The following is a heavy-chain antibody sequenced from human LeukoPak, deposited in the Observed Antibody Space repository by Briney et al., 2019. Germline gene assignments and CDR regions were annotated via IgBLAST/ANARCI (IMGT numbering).Heavy chain of an antibody. D-gene: IGHD3-10*01. CDR2: IYYSGST. CDR1: GDSMSSYY. CDR3: ARGHDYYYSGRQSWFDP. Sequence: SETLSLTCTVSGDSMSSYYWNWIRQPPGKGLEWIGYIYYSGSTNYNPSLKSRVTISVDRSKNQFSLKLSSVTAADTAFYYCARGHDYYYSGRQSWFDPWGQGTLVTVSS. V-gene: IGHV4-59*01. J-gene: IGHJ5*02.